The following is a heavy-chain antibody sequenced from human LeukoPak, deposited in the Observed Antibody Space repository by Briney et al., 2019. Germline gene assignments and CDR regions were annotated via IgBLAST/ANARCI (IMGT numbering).Heavy chain of an antibody. J-gene: IGHJ4*02. CDR3: TRDGGVAVTPLDFDF. D-gene: IGHD6-19*01. CDR2: VSYSGST. V-gene: IGHV4-59*11. CDR1: GASISSHY. Sequence: KASGTLSLTCTVSGASISSHYWSWIRGSPGKGLEWIGYVSYSGSTDYNPSLKSRVTLSVDTSKNQISLRLNSATAADTAVYYCTRDGGVAVTPLDFDFWGQGTLVTVSS.